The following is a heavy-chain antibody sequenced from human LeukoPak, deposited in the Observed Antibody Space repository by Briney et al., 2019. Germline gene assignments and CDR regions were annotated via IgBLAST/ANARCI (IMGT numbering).Heavy chain of an antibody. CDR3: ARDNYGDYANWFDP. CDR1: GGSISSGDYY. V-gene: IGHV4-30-4*01. J-gene: IGHJ5*02. Sequence: SETLSLTCTVSGGSISSGDYYWSWIRQPPGKGLEWIGYIYYSGSTYYNPSLKSRVTISVDTSKNQFSLKLSPVTAADTAVYYCARDNYGDYANWFDPWGQGTLVTVSS. CDR2: IYYSGST. D-gene: IGHD4-17*01.